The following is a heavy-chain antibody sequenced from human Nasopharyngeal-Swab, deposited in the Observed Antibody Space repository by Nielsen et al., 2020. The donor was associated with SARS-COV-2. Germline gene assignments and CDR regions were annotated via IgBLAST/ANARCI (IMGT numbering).Heavy chain of an antibody. D-gene: IGHD3-3*01. J-gene: IGHJ4*02. V-gene: IGHV6-1*01. CDR2: TLYRSKWYN. CDR3: ARGRDFSFDS. Sequence: SETLSLTCAISGDSVSSHSAGWNWIRQSPSRGREWLGRTLYRSKWYNDYAESVKSRIAVNPDTSKNQFSLQLNSVTPEDTAVYYCARGRDFSFDSWGQGTLVTASS. CDR1: GDSVSSHSAG.